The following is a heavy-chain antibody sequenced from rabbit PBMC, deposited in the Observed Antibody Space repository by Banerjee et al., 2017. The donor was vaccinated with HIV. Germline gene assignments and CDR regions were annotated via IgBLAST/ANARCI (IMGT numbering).Heavy chain of an antibody. V-gene: IGHV1S45*01. CDR2: IYAGSSGTA. CDR3: ARDEDGSTYYFNL. CDR1: GFSFSSSYW. Sequence: QEQLEESGGDLVQPEGSLTLTCTASGFSFSSSYWICWVRQAPGKGLEWIACIYAGSSGTAYYASWAKGRFTISKTSSTTVTLQMTSLTAADTATYFCARDEDGSTYYFNLWGQGTLVTVS. D-gene: IGHD4-2*01. J-gene: IGHJ4*01.